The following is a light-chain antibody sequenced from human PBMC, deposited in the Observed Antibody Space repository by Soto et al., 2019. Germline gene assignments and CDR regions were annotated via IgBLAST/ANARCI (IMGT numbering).Light chain of an antibody. J-gene: IGLJ2*01. CDR1: TSDVGNYNY. CDR3: SSYTSSSTLV. V-gene: IGLV2-14*01. Sequence: QSALTQPASVSGSPGQSITISCTGTTSDVGNYNYVSWHQQHPGRAPKLMIYDVINRPSGVSNRFSGSKSGNTASLTISGLHAEDEGDYYCSSYTSSSTLVFGGGTKVTVL. CDR2: DVI.